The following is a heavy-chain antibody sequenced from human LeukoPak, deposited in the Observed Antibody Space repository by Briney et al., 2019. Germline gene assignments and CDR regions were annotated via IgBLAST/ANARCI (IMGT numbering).Heavy chain of an antibody. CDR3: ARGPHREASTH. CDR1: GFTFSDFW. J-gene: IGHJ4*02. V-gene: IGHV3-7*01. D-gene: IGHD5-24*01. Sequence: GGSLRLSCTASGFTFSDFWMTWVGQAPGKGLEWVANIKQDGSVKNYVDSVKGRFTISRDNAKNSLYVQMNSLRAEDAGVYYCARGPHREASTHWGQGTLATVSS. CDR2: IKQDGSVK.